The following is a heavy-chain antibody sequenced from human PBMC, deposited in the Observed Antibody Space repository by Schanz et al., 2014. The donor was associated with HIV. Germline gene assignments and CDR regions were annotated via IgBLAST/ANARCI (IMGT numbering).Heavy chain of an antibody. V-gene: IGHV3-30*18. CDR2: ISNDGSNE. D-gene: IGHD3-10*01. J-gene: IGHJ6*02. Sequence: QVQVVESGGGVVQPERSLRLSCAASGFTFNSYGMLWVRQAPGKGLEWVAVISNDGSNEYYADSVKGRFTLSRDNSENTVYLQMNSLRAEDTAVYYCAKEWYYGSGSMDYGLDVWGQGTTVTVSS. CDR3: AKEWYYGSGSMDYGLDV. CDR1: GFTFNSYG.